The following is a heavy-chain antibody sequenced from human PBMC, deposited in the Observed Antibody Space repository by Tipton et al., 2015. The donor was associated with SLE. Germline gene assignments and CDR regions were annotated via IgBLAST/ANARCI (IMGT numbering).Heavy chain of an antibody. J-gene: IGHJ6*03. Sequence: LVKPSETLSLTCAVSGGSLSDYYWSWIRQPPGKGLEWIGEINHSGSTNYNPSLKSRVTISVDTSKNQFSLKLSSVTAADTAVYYCARGISYCNTTSCYNYMDVWGKGTTVTVSS. CDR1: GGSLSDYY. V-gene: IGHV4-34*01. CDR2: INHSGST. CDR3: ARGISYCNTTSCYNYMDV. D-gene: IGHD2-2*02.